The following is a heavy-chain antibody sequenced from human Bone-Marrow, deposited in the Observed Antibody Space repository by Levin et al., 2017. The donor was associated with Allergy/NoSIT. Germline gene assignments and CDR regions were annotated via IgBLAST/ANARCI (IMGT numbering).Heavy chain of an antibody. CDR3: VRDGSTIRAFEF. CDR2: INEEGTRT. CDR1: GFNFGSYW. V-gene: IGHV3-74*03. D-gene: IGHD3-3*02. Sequence: GESLKISCAASGFNFGSYWMHWVRQAPGKGLLGVSRINEEGTRTTYADSVEGRVTISRDNTKKMVFLQMTSLTAEDTGTYYCVRDGSTIRAFEFWGQGTPVSVSS. J-gene: IGHJ4*02.